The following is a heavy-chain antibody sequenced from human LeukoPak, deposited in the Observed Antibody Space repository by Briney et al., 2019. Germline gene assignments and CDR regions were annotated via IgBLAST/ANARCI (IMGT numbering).Heavy chain of an antibody. CDR3: AKDDIVVVVAATFDY. CDR1: GFTFSSYA. CDR2: ISGSGGST. D-gene: IGHD2-15*01. V-gene: IGHV3-23*01. Sequence: GGSLRLSCAASGFTFSSYAMSWVRQAPGKGLEGVSAISGSGGSTYYADSVKGRFTISRDNSQNTLYLQMNSLRAEDTAVYYCAKDDIVVVVAATFDYWGQGTLVTVSS. J-gene: IGHJ4*02.